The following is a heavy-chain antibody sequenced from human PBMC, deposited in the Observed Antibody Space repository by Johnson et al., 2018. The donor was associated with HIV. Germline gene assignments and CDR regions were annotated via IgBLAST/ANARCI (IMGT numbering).Heavy chain of an antibody. CDR1: GFTFNSHG. V-gene: IGHV3-30*03. D-gene: IGHD1-1*01. Sequence: QMQLVESGGGVVRPGGSLRLSCAASGFTFNSHGMHWVRQAPGKGLEWVAFISYDESNNYYADSVKGRFTISRDNSKSTLFLQMNSLRAEDTAVYYCATQYNYRQPFDIWGQGTMVTVSS. CDR2: ISYDESNN. J-gene: IGHJ3*02. CDR3: ATQYNYRQPFDI.